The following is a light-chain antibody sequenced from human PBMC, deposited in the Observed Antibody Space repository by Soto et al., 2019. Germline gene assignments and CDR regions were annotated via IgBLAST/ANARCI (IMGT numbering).Light chain of an antibody. CDR3: QQYNNWPSPIT. J-gene: IGKJ5*01. CDR2: GAS. CDR1: QSVSSN. V-gene: IGKV3-15*01. Sequence: LSPATLSVSTRERATLSCRASQSVSSNLAWYQQKPGQAPRLLIYGASTRATGIPARFSGSGSGTEFTLTISSLQSEDFAVYYCQQYNNWPSPITFGQGRRLAI.